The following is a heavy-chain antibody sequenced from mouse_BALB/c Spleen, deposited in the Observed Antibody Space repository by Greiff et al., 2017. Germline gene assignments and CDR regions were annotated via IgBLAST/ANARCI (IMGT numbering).Heavy chain of an antibody. CDR1: GFTFSDYY. D-gene: IGHD2-3*01. Sequence: EVKLVESGGGLVKPGGSLKLSCAASGFTFSDYYMYWVRQTPEKRLEWVATISDGGSYTYYPDSVKGRFTISRDNAKNNLYLQMSSLKSEDTAMYYCARDKSDGNYGMDYWGQGTSVTVSS. CDR2: ISDGGSYT. J-gene: IGHJ4*01. CDR3: ARDKSDGNYGMDY. V-gene: IGHV5-4*02.